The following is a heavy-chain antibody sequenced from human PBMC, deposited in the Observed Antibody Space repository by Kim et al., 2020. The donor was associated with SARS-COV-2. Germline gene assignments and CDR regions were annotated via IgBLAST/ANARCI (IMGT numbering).Heavy chain of an antibody. V-gene: IGHV3-30*18. Sequence: GGSLKLSCAVSGFTFSSYGMHWVRQAPGKGLEWVAVISYDEKNKYYGEAVKGRFTISRDNSKNTLDLQIHSLRVEDTAVYYCAKEDAVAVAGGFDCWGQGTLVTVS. CDR2: ISYDEKNK. CDR1: GFTFSSYG. J-gene: IGHJ4*02. D-gene: IGHD6-19*01. CDR3: AKEDAVAVAGGFDC.